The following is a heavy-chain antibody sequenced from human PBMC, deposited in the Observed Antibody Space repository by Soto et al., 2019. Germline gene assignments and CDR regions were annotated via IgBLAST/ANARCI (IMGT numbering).Heavy chain of an antibody. CDR1: GYTLTELS. J-gene: IGHJ6*02. CDR3: ATKAGYALNFWSGYYRSGMDV. CDR2: FDPEDGET. Sequence: ASLKVSCKVSGYTLTELSMHWVRQAPGKGLEWMGGFDPEDGETIYAQKFQGRVTMTEDTSTDTAYMELSSLRSEDTAVYYCATKAGYALNFWSGYYRSGMDVWGQGTTVTVSS. V-gene: IGHV1-24*01. D-gene: IGHD3-3*01.